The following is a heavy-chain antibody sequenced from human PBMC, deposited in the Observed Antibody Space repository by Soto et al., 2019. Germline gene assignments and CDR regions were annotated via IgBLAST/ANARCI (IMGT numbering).Heavy chain of an antibody. Sequence: QVQLVQSGAEVKKPGASVKVSCKASGYTFTSYGISWVRQAPGQGLEWMGWISAYNGNTNYAQKLQGRVTMTTDTTTSTASMELRSLRSDDTAVYYCARSRVPAAIGYCSGGSCKDAYDIWGQGTMVNVS. J-gene: IGHJ3*02. D-gene: IGHD2-15*01. V-gene: IGHV1-18*01. CDR3: ARSRVPAAIGYCSGGSCKDAYDI. CDR1: GYTFTSYG. CDR2: ISAYNGNT.